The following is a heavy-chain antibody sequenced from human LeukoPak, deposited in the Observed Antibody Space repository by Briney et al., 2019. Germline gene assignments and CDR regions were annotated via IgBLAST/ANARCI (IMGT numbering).Heavy chain of an antibody. CDR1: GYTFTSYD. Sequence: GASVKVSCKASGYTFTSYDINWVRQAPGKGREWVGRVDPEDGETIYAEKFQGRVTITADTSTDTAYMELSSLRSEDTAVYYCAVLGYCSSTSCYEVVYWGQGTLVTVSS. V-gene: IGHV1-69-2*01. CDR3: AVLGYCSSTSCYEVVY. D-gene: IGHD2-2*01. CDR2: VDPEDGET. J-gene: IGHJ4*02.